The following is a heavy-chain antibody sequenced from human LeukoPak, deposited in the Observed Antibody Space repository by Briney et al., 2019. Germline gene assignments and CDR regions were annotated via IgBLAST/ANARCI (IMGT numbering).Heavy chain of an antibody. D-gene: IGHD6-19*01. CDR2: IYYSGST. V-gene: IGHV4-39*07. CDR3: ARDHGSGWTWAYDY. J-gene: IGHJ4*02. CDR1: GGSISSSSYY. Sequence: SETLSLTCIVSGGSISSSSYYWGWIRQPPGKGLEWIGSIYYSGSTYYNPSLKSRVTISVDTSKNQFSLKLSSVTAADTAVYYCARDHGSGWTWAYDYWGQGTLVTVSP.